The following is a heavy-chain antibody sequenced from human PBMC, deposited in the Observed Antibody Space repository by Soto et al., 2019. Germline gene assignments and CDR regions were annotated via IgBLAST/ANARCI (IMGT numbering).Heavy chain of an antibody. Sequence: GASVKVSCKASGYTFTSYGISWVRQAPGQGLEWMGWISASNRKTIYAQRLQGRVTMTTDTSTSTAYMELRILRSDDTAVYYCARISSASYGSLDYWGRGPMVTVSS. CDR3: ARISSASYGSLDY. V-gene: IGHV1-18*04. J-gene: IGHJ4*02. CDR1: GYTFTSYG. D-gene: IGHD1-26*01. CDR2: ISASNRKT.